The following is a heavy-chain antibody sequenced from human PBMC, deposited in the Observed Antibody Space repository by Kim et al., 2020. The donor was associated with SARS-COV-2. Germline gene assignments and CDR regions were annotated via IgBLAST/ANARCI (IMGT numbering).Heavy chain of an antibody. Sequence: SETLSLTCAVYGGSFSGYYWSWIRQPPGKGLEWIGEINHSGSTNYNPSLKSRVTISVDTSKNQFSLKLSSVTAADTAVYYCARGAVWIQCMDYWGQGAL. J-gene: IGHJ4*02. D-gene: IGHD5-18*01. CDR2: INHSGST. V-gene: IGHV4-34*01. CDR3: ARGAVWIQCMDY. CDR1: GGSFSGYY.